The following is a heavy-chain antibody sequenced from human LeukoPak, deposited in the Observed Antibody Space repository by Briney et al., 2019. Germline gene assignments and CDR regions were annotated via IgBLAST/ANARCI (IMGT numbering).Heavy chain of an antibody. CDR3: ARPTTVTTISADAFDI. CDR2: IKPDGSEK. J-gene: IGHJ3*02. Sequence: GGSLRLSCAASGFTFNIFWMSWVRQAPGKGLEWVANIKPDGSEKYYVDSVKGRFTISRDNAKNSLYLQMSSLRAEVSSVYYCARPTTVTTISADAFDIWGQGTMVTVSS. D-gene: IGHD4-17*01. V-gene: IGHV3-7*01. CDR1: GFTFNIFW.